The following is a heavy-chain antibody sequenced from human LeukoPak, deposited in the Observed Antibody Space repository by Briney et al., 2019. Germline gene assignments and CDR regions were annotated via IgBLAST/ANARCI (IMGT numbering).Heavy chain of an antibody. V-gene: IGHV4-59*06. CDR3: ARFGLRLGELSST. CDR1: SDSISGYY. J-gene: IGHJ4*02. D-gene: IGHD3-16*02. Sequence: SETLSLTCTVASDSISGYYWSWIRQHPGKGLEWIGYIYYSGSTYYNPSLKSRVTISVDTSKNQFSLKLSSVTAADTAVYYCARFGLRLGELSSTWGQGTLVTVSS. CDR2: IYYSGST.